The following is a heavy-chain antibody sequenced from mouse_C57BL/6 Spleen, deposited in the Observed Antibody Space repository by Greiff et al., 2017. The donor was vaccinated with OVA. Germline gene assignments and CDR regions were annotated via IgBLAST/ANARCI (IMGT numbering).Heavy chain of an antibody. D-gene: IGHD1-1*01. V-gene: IGHV1-26*01. CDR2: INPNNGGT. CDR3: AREGEDYYGSSPWFAY. Sequence: VQLHQSGPELVKPGASVKISCKASGYTFTDYYMNWVKQSHGKSLEWIGDINPNNGGTSYNQKFKGKATLTVDKSSSTAYMELRSLTSEDSAVYYCAREGEDYYGSSPWFAYWGQGTLVTVSA. CDR1: GYTFTDYY. J-gene: IGHJ3*01.